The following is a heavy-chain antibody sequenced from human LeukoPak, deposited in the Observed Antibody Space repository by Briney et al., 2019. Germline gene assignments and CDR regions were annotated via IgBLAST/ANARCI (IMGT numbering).Heavy chain of an antibody. J-gene: IGHJ6*02. CDR1: GGSISSYY. CDR3: ARSVTSYGMDV. V-gene: IGHV4-59*01. D-gene: IGHD4-11*01. Sequence: KPSETLSLTCTVSGGSISSYYWSWIRQPPGKGLEWIGYIYYSGSTNYTPSLKSRVTISVDTSKNQFSLKLSSVTAADTAVYYCARSVTSYGMDVWGQGTTVTVSS. CDR2: IYYSGST.